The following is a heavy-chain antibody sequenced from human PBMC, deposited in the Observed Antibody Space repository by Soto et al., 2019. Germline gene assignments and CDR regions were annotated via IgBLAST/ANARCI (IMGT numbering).Heavy chain of an antibody. Sequence: EVQLVESGGDLVQPGGSLRLSCAASGFSFSGYWMHWVRQAPGKGLVWVSRINTDGSSRTYADSVKVRFTISRDNAKNTLYLQMSSLRVDDTAVYYCVRAAARGDDWGQGTLVTVSS. D-gene: IGHD3-10*01. J-gene: IGHJ4*02. CDR3: VRAAARGDD. CDR2: INTDGSSR. V-gene: IGHV3-74*01. CDR1: GFSFSGYW.